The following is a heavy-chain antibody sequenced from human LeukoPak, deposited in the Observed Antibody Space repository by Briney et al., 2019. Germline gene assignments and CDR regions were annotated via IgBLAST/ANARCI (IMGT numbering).Heavy chain of an antibody. CDR1: GFTFSSYS. D-gene: IGHD3-22*01. CDR3: ARRGVVIRVILVGFHKEAFYFDS. Sequence: PGGSLRLSCAASGFTFSSYSMNWVRQAPGKGLEWVAGISDSGGSTNYADSVKGRFTISRDNPKNTLYLQMNSLRAEDTAVYFCARRGVVIRVILVGFHKEAFYFDSWGQGALVTVSS. CDR2: ISDSGGST. J-gene: IGHJ4*02. V-gene: IGHV3-23*01.